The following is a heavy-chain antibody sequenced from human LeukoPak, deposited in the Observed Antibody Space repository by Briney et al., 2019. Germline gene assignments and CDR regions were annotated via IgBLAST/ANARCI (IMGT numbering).Heavy chain of an antibody. V-gene: IGHV4-39*07. Sequence: SETLSLTCTVSGGSISSSSYYWGWIRQPPGKGLEWIGSIYYSGSTYYNPSLKSRVTISVDTSKNQFSLILTSVTAADTAVYYCTRGGSMEADILTGYRAFDIWGQGTLVTVSS. J-gene: IGHJ3*02. D-gene: IGHD3-9*01. CDR2: IYYSGST. CDR1: GGSISSSSYY. CDR3: TRGGSMEADILTGYRAFDI.